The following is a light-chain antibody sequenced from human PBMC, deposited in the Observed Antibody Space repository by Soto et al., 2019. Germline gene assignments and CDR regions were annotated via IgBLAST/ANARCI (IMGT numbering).Light chain of an antibody. V-gene: IGKV3-20*01. Sequence: EIVLTQSPGTLSLSPGERATLSCRASQSVSSSYLAWYQQKPGQAPRLLIYGASSRATGIPDRFSGSGSGTVFTLTISRQEPEDFAVYHGQQYDSSPQTFGQGTKVEIK. J-gene: IGKJ1*01. CDR2: GAS. CDR1: QSVSSSY. CDR3: QQYDSSPQT.